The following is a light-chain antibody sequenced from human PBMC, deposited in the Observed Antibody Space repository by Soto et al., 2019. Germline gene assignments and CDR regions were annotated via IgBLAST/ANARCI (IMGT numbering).Light chain of an antibody. CDR2: GSS. Sequence: EIVLTQSQATLSVSPGERAALSFSATETISTNLAWFQRKPGQPPRLLIYGSSTRATGVPDRFSGSGSGTEFTLIISSLQSEDVALYYCQQYSNWPPAITFGQGTRLEIK. CDR1: ETISTN. V-gene: IGKV3-15*01. J-gene: IGKJ5*01. CDR3: QQYSNWPPAIT.